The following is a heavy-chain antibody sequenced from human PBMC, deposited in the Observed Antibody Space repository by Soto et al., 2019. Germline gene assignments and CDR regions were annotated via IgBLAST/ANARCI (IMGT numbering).Heavy chain of an antibody. CDR1: GFTFSDYA. CDR3: AKKGSINWYGYDFDI. CDR2: ISGSGGST. J-gene: IGHJ2*01. Sequence: EVQLLESGGGLVQPGGSLRLSCAASGFTFSDYAMSWVRQAPGKGLECVSSISGSGGSTYYTDSVKGRFIISRDSSRKILYLQMSSLRAGDTAVYYCAKKGSINWYGYDFDIWGRGTLVTVSS. D-gene: IGHD1-1*01. V-gene: IGHV3-23*01.